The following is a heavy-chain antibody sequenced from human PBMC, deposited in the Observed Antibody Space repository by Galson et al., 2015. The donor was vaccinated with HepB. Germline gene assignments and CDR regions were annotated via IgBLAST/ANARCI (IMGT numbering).Heavy chain of an antibody. J-gene: IGHJ6*02. CDR1: GFTFSNYA. CDR2: ISGGGDNV. Sequence: SLRLSCAASGFTFSNYAMSWVRQAPGNGLEWVSFISGGGDNVYYADSVKGRVTISRDNSKNTVFLQMNSLGVEDAAVYYCAKDLTLDGRSTHYDFWNGHLNYYSVKDVWGQGTTVTVSS. CDR3: AKDLTLDGRSTHYDFWNGHLNYYSVKDV. V-gene: IGHV3-23*01. D-gene: IGHD3/OR15-3a*01.